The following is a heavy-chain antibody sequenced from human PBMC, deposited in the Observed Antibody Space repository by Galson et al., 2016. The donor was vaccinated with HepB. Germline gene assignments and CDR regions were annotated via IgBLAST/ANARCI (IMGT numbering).Heavy chain of an antibody. Sequence: SLRLSCAVSGLTVSNNYMTWVRQAPGKGPEWVALIYSIGTTAYADSVKGRFTISRDNSRNTLNLEMKSLRADDTAVYYCARKSDTYRYDGDFWGQGTLVTVSS. CDR3: ARKSDTYRYDGDF. J-gene: IGHJ4*02. CDR1: GLTVSNNY. CDR2: IYSIGTT. D-gene: IGHD3-16*02. V-gene: IGHV3-53*01.